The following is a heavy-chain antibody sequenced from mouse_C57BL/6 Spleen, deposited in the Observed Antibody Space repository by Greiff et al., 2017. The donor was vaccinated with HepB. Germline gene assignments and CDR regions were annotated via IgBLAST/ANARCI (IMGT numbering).Heavy chain of an antibody. CDR3: APITTVVEN. D-gene: IGHD1-1*01. V-gene: IGHV1-64*01. J-gene: IGHJ2*01. CDR2: IHPNSGST. CDR1: GYTFTSYW. Sequence: QVQLQQPGAELVKPGASVKLSCKASGYTFTSYWMHWVKQRPGQGLEWIGMIHPNSGSTNYNEKLKSKATLTVDKSSSTAYMQLSSLTSEDSAVYYCAPITTVVENWGQGTTLTVSS.